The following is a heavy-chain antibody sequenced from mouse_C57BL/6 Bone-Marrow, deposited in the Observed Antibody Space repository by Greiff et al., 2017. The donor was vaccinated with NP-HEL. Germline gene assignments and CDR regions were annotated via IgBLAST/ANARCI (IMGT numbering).Heavy chain of an antibody. V-gene: IGHV1-55*01. D-gene: IGHD1-1*01. CDR2: IYPGSGST. CDR1: GYTFTSYW. J-gene: IGHJ1*03. CDR3: ARGRRYYYGSNYWYFDV. Sequence: QVQLQQPGAELVKPGASVKMSCKASGYTFTSYWITWVKQRPGQGLEWIGDIYPGSGSTNYNEKFKSKATLTVDTSSSTAYMQLSSLTSEDSAVYYCARGRRYYYGSNYWYFDVWGTGTTVTVSS.